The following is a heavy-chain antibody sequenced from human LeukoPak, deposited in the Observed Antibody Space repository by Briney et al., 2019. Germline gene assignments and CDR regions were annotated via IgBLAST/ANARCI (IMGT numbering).Heavy chain of an antibody. Sequence: SETLSLTCAVDGGSFSGYYWSWVRQPPGKGLEWIGEISHSANTDYNSSLKSRVTISVDTSKNQFSLKLSSVTAADTAVYYCARRAVSSGWPFDYWGQGTRVTVSS. CDR1: GGSFSGYY. J-gene: IGHJ4*02. CDR3: ARRAVSSGWPFDY. V-gene: IGHV4-34*01. D-gene: IGHD6-19*01. CDR2: ISHSANT.